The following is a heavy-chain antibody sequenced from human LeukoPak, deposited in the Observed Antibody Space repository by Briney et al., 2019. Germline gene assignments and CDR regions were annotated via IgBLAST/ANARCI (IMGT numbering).Heavy chain of an antibody. CDR2: FDPEDGET. CDR1: GYTLTELS. Sequence: ASVKVSCKVSGYTLTELSMHWVRQAPGKGLEWMGGFDPEDGETIYAQKFQGRVTMTEDTSTDTAYMELSSLRSEDTAVYYCARGYCSGGSCYPRYYYYGMDVWGQGTTVTVSS. CDR3: ARGYCSGGSCYPRYYYYGMDV. V-gene: IGHV1-24*01. D-gene: IGHD2-15*01. J-gene: IGHJ6*02.